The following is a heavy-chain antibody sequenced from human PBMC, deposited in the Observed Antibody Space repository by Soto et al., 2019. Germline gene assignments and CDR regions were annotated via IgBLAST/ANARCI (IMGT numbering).Heavy chain of an antibody. V-gene: IGHV1-3*01. CDR3: ASPTHTYYCGSGSSLDY. D-gene: IGHD3-10*01. Sequence: QVQLVQSGAEVKKPGASVKVSCKASGYTFTSYAMHWVRQAPGQRLEWMGWINAGNGNTKYSQKFQGRVTITRDTSASTAYMELSSLRSEDTAVYYCASPTHTYYCGSGSSLDYWGQGTLVTVSS. CDR1: GYTFTSYA. CDR2: INAGNGNT. J-gene: IGHJ4*02.